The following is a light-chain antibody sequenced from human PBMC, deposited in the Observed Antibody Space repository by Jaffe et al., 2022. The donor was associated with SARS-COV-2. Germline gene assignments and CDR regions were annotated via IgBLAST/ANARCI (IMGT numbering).Light chain of an antibody. CDR3: HQYNTHPRT. CDR2: AAS. J-gene: IGKJ3*01. Sequence: DIQMTQSPSSLSSSVGDRVTITCRASQDISSYLAWFQQKPGKAPESLIYAASSLQSGVPSRFSGSGSGTDFTLTISSLQPEDFATYYCHQYNTHPRTFGPGTKVDLK. V-gene: IGKV1-16*01. CDR1: QDISSY.